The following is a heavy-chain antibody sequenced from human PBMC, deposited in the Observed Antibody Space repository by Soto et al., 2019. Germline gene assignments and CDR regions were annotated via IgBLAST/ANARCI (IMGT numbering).Heavy chain of an antibody. J-gene: IGHJ6*02. V-gene: IGHV1-2*02. CDR2: INPNSGGT. CDR3: AAVMGEDYYYYGMDV. Sequence: AASVKVSCKASGYTFTGYYMHWVRQAPGQGLEWMGWINPNSGGTNYAQKFQGRVIMTRDTSISTAYMELSRLRSDDTAVYYCAAVMGEDYYYYGMDVWGQGTTVTVS. D-gene: IGHD3-16*01. CDR1: GYTFTGYY.